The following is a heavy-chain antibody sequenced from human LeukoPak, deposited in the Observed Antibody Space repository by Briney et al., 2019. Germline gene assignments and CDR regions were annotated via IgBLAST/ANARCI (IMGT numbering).Heavy chain of an antibody. CDR2: IIPIFGTA. CDR1: GGTFSSYA. V-gene: IGHV1-69*05. CDR3: ARDKGKRDGYNFFDY. D-gene: IGHD5-24*01. J-gene: IGHJ4*02. Sequence: SVKVSCKASGGTFSSYAISWVRQAPGQGLEWMGRIIPIFGTANYAQKFQGRVTITTDESTSTAYMELSSLRSEDTAVCYCARDKGKRDGYNFFDYWGQGTLATVSS.